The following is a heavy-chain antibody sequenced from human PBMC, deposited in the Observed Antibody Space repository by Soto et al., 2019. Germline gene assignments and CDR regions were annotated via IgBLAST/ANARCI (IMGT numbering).Heavy chain of an antibody. CDR1: RGTFSSHA. CDR2: LIPIFGTA. CDR3: SSDYYDSSGYYDY. D-gene: IGHD3-22*01. V-gene: IGHV1-69*12. J-gene: IGHJ4*02. Sequence: QVQLVQSGAEEKKPGSSVKVSCKASRGTFSSHAVSWVRQAPGQGLEWMGGLIPIFGTATYAQKFQGRITMTADESTSTAYMELSSLRSDDTAVYYCSSDYYDSSGYYDYWGQGTLVTVSS.